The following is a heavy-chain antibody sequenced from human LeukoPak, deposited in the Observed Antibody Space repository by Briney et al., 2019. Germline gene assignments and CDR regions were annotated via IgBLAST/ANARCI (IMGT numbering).Heavy chain of an antibody. CDR2: MHYTGNT. J-gene: IGHJ5*02. D-gene: IGHD1-26*01. Sequence: SQTLSLTCTVSGDSITSGDYYWTWIRQPPGKGLEWVAYMHYTGNTYYNSSLKSRLTISVDTSKNQFSLRLSFVTAADTATYYCARHLSGSSWFDPWGQGTLVTVSS. CDR3: ARHLSGSSWFDP. CDR1: GDSITSGDYY. V-gene: IGHV4-30-4*08.